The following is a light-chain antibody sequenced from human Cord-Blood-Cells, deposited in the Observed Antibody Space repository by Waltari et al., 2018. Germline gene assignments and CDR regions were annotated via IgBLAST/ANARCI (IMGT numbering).Light chain of an antibody. V-gene: IGKV1-33*01. CDR2: DAS. Sequence: DIQLTPSPSSLSASAGDRVTITCQPSQDISNYLNWYQQKPGKAPKLLIYDASNLETGVPSRFSGSGSGTDFTFTISSLQPEDIATYYCQQYDNLPLTFGGGTKVEIK. CDR1: QDISNY. J-gene: IGKJ4*01. CDR3: QQYDNLPLT.